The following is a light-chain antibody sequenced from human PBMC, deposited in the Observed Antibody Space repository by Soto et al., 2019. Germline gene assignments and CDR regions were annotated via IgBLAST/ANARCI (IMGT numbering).Light chain of an antibody. CDR3: QSYDRSLSGVL. CDR1: SSNIGAGYD. V-gene: IGLV1-40*01. Sequence: QSALTQPPSVSGAPGQRVTISCSGSSSNIGAGYDVHWYQQLPGTAPKLVIYGNTNRPSGVPDRFSGSKSGTSVSLAITGLQAEDEADYYCQSYDRSLSGVLFGGGTKLTVL. J-gene: IGLJ2*01. CDR2: GNT.